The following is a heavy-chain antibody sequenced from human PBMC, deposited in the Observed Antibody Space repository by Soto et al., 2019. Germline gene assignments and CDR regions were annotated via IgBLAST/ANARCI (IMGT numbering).Heavy chain of an antibody. J-gene: IGHJ4*02. Sequence: QVQLQQWGAGLLKPSETLSLTCAVYGGSFSGYYWSWIRQPPGKGLEWIGEINHSGSTNYNPSLRSRVTISVDTSKNPFSLKLSSVTAADTAVYYCAREGGITMVRGVINYDYWGQGTLVTVSS. V-gene: IGHV4-34*01. CDR2: INHSGST. D-gene: IGHD3-10*01. CDR1: GGSFSGYY. CDR3: AREGGITMVRGVINYDY.